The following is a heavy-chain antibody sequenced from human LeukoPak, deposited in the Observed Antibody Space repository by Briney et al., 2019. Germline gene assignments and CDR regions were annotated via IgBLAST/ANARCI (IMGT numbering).Heavy chain of an antibody. Sequence: SETLSPTCTVSGGSFRSYYWSWIRQPPGKGLEWIGYIYHSGSTYYNPSLKSRVTISVDRSKNQFSLKLSSVTAADTAVYYCARGYGGNPWDYWGQGTLVTVFS. CDR2: IYHSGST. D-gene: IGHD4-23*01. J-gene: IGHJ4*02. CDR1: GGSFRSYY. CDR3: ARGYGGNPWDY. V-gene: IGHV4-30-2*01.